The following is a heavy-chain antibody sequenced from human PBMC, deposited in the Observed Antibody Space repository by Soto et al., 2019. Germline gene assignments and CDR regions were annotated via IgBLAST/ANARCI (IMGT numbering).Heavy chain of an antibody. CDR2: INSDGSST. D-gene: IGHD4-17*01. V-gene: IGHV3-74*01. CDR1: GFTFSSYW. J-gene: IGHJ5*02. Sequence: GGSLRLSCAASGFTFSSYWMHWVRQAPGKGLVWVSRINSDGSSTSYADSVKGRFTISRDNAKNTLYLQMNSLRAEDTAVYYCARDITYYGVTHWFDPWGQGTLVTVSS. CDR3: ARDITYYGVTHWFDP.